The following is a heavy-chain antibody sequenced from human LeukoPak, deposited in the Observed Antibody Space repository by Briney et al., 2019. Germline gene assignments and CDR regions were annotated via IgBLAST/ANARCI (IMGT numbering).Heavy chain of an antibody. CDR2: ISAYNGNT. V-gene: IGHV1-18*01. D-gene: IGHD6-13*01. CDR3: ARDSYAAAGSGDAFDI. J-gene: IGHJ3*02. Sequence: VASVKVSCKASGYTFTSYGISWVRQAPGQGLEWMGWISAYNGNTNYAQKLQGRVTMTTDTSTSTAYMELRSLRSDDTAVYYCARDSYAAAGSGDAFDIWGQGTMVTVSS. CDR1: GYTFTSYG.